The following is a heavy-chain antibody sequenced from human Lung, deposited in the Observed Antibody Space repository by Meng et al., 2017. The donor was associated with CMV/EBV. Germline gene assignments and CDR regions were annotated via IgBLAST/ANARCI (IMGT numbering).Heavy chain of an antibody. Sequence: SXTXSLXCTVSGGSISSYYWSWIRQPPGKGLEWIGYIYYSGSTNYNPSIKSRVIISVDASKNQFSLKLSSVTAADTAVYYCARVAKSTITGTTPYYYYGMDVXGQGXTVTVSS. CDR1: GGSISSYY. J-gene: IGHJ6*02. V-gene: IGHV4-59*01. D-gene: IGHD1-7*01. CDR2: IYYSGST. CDR3: ARVAKSTITGTTPYYYYGMDV.